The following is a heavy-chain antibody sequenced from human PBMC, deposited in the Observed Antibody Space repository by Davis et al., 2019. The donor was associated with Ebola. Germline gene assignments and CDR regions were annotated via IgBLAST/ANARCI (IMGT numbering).Heavy chain of an antibody. V-gene: IGHV3-73*01. J-gene: IGHJ4*02. CDR2: IRSKANSYAT. CDR1: GFTFSGSA. D-gene: IGHD4-17*01. Sequence: GESLKISCAASGFTFSGSAMHWVRQASGKGLEWVGRIRSKANSYATAYAASVKGRFTISRDDSKNTAYLQMKSLKTEDTAVYYCTSAYGDYDYWGQGTLVTVSS. CDR3: TSAYGDYDY.